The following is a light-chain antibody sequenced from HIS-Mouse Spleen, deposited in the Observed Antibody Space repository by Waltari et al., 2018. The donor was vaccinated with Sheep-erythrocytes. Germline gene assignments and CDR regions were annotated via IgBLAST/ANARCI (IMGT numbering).Light chain of an antibody. CDR2: WAS. Sequence: DIVMTQSPDSLAVSLGERATINCKSSQSVLYRSNNKNYLAWYQQKPGQPPKLLIYWASTRESGVPDRFSSSGSGTDFNLTISSLHAEDVAVYYCQQYYSTPLTFGGGTRWRSN. CDR3: QQYYSTPLT. J-gene: IGKJ4*01. V-gene: IGKV4-1*01. CDR1: QSVLYRSNNKNY.